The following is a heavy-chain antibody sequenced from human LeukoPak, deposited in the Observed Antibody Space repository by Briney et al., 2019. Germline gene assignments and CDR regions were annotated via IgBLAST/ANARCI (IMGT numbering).Heavy chain of an antibody. Sequence: PGGSLRLSCAASGFTFSSYWMSWVRQAPGKGLEWVANIKQDGSEKYYVDSVKGRFTISRDNAKNSLYLQMNSLRAEDTAVYYCARGPMQMPYSSSPPRYWYFDLWGRGTLVTVSS. J-gene: IGHJ2*01. CDR1: GFTFSSYW. CDR2: IKQDGSEK. D-gene: IGHD6-6*01. V-gene: IGHV3-7*01. CDR3: ARGPMQMPYSSSPPRYWYFDL.